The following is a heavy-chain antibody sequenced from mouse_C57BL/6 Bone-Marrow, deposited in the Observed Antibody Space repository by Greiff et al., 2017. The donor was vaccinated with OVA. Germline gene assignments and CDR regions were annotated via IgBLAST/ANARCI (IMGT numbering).Heavy chain of an antibody. D-gene: IGHD2-4*01. Sequence: QVQLQQPGAELARPGASVKLSCKASGYTFTSYGISWVKQRTGQGLEWIGEIYPSSGNTYYNEKFKGKATLTADKSSSTAYMELRSLTSEDSAVDFCARGGDYGVRWYCDVWGTGTTVTVSS. CDR1: GYTFTSYG. J-gene: IGHJ1*03. CDR3: ARGGDYGVRWYCDV. V-gene: IGHV1-81*01. CDR2: IYPSSGNT.